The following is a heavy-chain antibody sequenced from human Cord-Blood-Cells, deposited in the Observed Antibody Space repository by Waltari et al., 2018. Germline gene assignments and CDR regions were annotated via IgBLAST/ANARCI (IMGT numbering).Heavy chain of an antibody. V-gene: IGHV1-24*01. Sequence: QVQLVQSGAEVKKPGASVKVSCKVSGYTLTELSMHWVRQAPGKGLEWMGGFDTEDGGTIYAQKFQGRVTMTEDTSTDTAYMELSSLRSEDTAVYYCATPGLGVVPAAIPYYYYGMDVWGQGP. J-gene: IGHJ6*02. CDR3: ATPGLGVVPAAIPYYYYGMDV. CDR2: FDTEDGGT. CDR1: GYTLTELS. D-gene: IGHD2-2*02.